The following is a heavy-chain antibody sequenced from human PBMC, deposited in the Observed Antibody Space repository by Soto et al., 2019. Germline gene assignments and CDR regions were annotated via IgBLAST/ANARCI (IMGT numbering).Heavy chain of an antibody. CDR1: GGSISSRSHY. CDR3: ATADGFGVVTPFFEY. J-gene: IGHJ4*02. V-gene: IGHV4-39*01. CDR2: SYYRGST. D-gene: IGHD3-3*01. Sequence: QLQLQESGPGLVKPSETLSLTCTVSGGSISSRSHYWGWIRQSPGKHLEWIGSSYYRGSTHYNPSPKTRVTISVDTSKNLVSLKVYSVTAADTAVYYCATADGFGVVTPFFEYWGQGILVTVSS.